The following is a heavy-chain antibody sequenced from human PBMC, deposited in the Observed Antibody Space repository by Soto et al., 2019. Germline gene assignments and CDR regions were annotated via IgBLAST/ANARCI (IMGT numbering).Heavy chain of an antibody. CDR3: ARLRSEDGAFDI. Sequence: GESLKISCKGSGYSFTTYWLGWVRQVPGKGLEWMGIIYPGDSDTRYSPSFQGQVTISADKSISAAYLQWSSLKASDTAMYYCARLRSEDGAFDIWGQGTMVTVSS. J-gene: IGHJ3*02. CDR2: IYPGDSDT. D-gene: IGHD3-10*01. V-gene: IGHV5-51*01. CDR1: GYSFTTYW.